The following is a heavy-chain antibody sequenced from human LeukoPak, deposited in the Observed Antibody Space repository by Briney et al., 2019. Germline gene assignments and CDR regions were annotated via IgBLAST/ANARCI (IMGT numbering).Heavy chain of an antibody. CDR3: ARSDTHHIHSSSWHFDY. Sequence: PSETLSLTCSVSGGSIGTNFWSWIRQVPGNGLEWIGYRSYSGSTNYNPSLKSRVSISIDTSKNQFSPELNSVTAADTAVYYCARSDTHHIHSSSWHFDYWGQGTLVTVS. CDR1: GGSIGTNF. CDR2: RSYSGST. D-gene: IGHD6-13*01. J-gene: IGHJ4*02. V-gene: IGHV4-59*01.